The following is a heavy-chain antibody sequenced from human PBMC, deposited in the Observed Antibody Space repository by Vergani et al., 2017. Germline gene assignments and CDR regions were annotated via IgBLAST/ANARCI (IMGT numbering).Heavy chain of an antibody. CDR3: ARSSGYYSYYFDF. CDR1: GGTFSSNS. Sequence: QGQLAQSGAEVKKPGSSVKVSCKASGGTFSSNSISWVRQAPGQGLEWVGRIIPIFGTTSYAHKFQGRVTILADESTSTAYMELSSLRSEDTAVYYCARSSGYYSYYFDFWGKGTLVTVSS. V-gene: IGHV1-69*13. J-gene: IGHJ4*02. D-gene: IGHD3-22*01. CDR2: IIPIFGTT.